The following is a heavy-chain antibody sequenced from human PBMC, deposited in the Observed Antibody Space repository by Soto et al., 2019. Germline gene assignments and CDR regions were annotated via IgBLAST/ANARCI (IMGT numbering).Heavy chain of an antibody. Sequence: SETLSRTCTVSGGSINNYYWSWIRQPPGKGLEWIGYIYYSGSTNYNPSLKSRVTISVDTSKNQFSLKLSSVTAADTAVYYCARRYGSVFDYWGQGTLVTVSS. CDR2: IYYSGST. J-gene: IGHJ4*02. D-gene: IGHD6-19*01. CDR1: GGSINNYY. V-gene: IGHV4-59*01. CDR3: ARRYGSVFDY.